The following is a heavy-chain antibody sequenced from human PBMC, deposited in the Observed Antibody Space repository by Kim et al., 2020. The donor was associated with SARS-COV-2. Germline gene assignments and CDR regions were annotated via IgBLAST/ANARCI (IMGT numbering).Heavy chain of an antibody. CDR3: ARDRSSSVVADV. V-gene: IGHV3-49*03. Sequence: GGSLRRSCSASGFTFDDYALTWYRQAPGQRLEWVGFVRTETYRATTRYAASVEGRFTISRDDSNSIAYLQMDSLKIEDTAVYYCARDRSSSVVADVWGQGTTVTVSS. CDR1: GFTFDDYA. J-gene: IGHJ6*02. D-gene: IGHD2-15*01. CDR2: VRTETYRATT.